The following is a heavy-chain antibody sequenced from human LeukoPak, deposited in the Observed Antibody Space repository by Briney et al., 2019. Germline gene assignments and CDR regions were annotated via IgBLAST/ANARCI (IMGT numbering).Heavy chain of an antibody. D-gene: IGHD3-22*01. V-gene: IGHV4-39*01. Sequence: SETLSLTCTVSGGSISSSSYYWGWIRQPPGKGLEWIGSIYYSGSTYYNPSLKSRATISVDTSKNQFSLKLSSVTAADTAVYYCAISPYYYDSSGYSPLIPPTIWGQGTMVTVSS. CDR3: AISPYYYDSSGYSPLIPPTI. CDR1: GGSISSSSYY. CDR2: IYYSGST. J-gene: IGHJ3*02.